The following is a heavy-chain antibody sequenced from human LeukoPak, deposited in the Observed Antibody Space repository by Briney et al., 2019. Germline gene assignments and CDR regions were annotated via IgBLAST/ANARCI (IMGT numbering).Heavy chain of an antibody. CDR2: ISWNSGSI. V-gene: IGHV3-9*01. CDR1: GFTFSSYA. CDR3: AKVLRYFDWQNDAFDI. D-gene: IGHD3-9*01. Sequence: GGSLRLSCAASGFTFSSYAMSWVRQAPGKGLEWVSGISWNSGSIGYADSVKGRFTISRDNAKNSLYLQMNSLRAEDTALYYCAKVLRYFDWQNDAFDIWGQGTMVTVSS. J-gene: IGHJ3*02.